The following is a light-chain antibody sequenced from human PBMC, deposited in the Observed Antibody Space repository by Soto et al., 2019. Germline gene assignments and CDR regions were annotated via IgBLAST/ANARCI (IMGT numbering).Light chain of an antibody. J-gene: IGKJ1*01. V-gene: IGKV3-20*01. CDR2: GAS. CDR1: QSVSSY. Sequence: ETVLTQSPGTLSLSPGERATLSCRASQSVSSYLAWYQQKPGQAPRLLIHGASTRATGIPARFSGSGSGTDFTLSISRLEPEDFAVYYCQQYSSLWTFGQGTKVDI. CDR3: QQYSSLWT.